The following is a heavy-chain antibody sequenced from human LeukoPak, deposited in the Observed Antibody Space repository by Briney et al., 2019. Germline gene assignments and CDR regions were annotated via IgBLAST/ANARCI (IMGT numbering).Heavy chain of an antibody. CDR1: GFTFSSYG. D-gene: IGHD3-22*01. CDR3: ANGGPITMIVGN. CDR2: IRYDGSNK. J-gene: IGHJ4*02. Sequence: GGSLRLSCAASGFTFSSYGMHWVRQAPGKGLEWVAFIRYDGSNKYYADSVKGRFTISRDNSKNTLYLQMNSLRAEDTAVYYCANGGPITMIVGNWGQGTLVTVSS. V-gene: IGHV3-30*02.